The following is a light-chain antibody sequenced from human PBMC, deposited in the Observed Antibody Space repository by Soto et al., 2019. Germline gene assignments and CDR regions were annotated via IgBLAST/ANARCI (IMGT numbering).Light chain of an antibody. V-gene: IGKV3-20*01. Sequence: EVMLTQSPGTLSLSPGERATLSCRASQSVSSNYLAWYQQKSGQAPRLLIYGASNRATGIPDRFSGSGSAPDFTLTIRRLEPEDFADYYCQQYDTSPRTFGQGTKVEFK. CDR1: QSVSSNY. CDR3: QQYDTSPRT. J-gene: IGKJ1*01. CDR2: GAS.